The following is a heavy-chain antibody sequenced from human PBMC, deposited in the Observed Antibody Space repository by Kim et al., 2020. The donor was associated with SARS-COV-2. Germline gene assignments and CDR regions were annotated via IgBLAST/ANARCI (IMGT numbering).Heavy chain of an antibody. V-gene: IGHV3-7*01. CDR2: IKEDGSEK. J-gene: IGHJ4*02. CDR3: ARDPLKADGFNGLDS. Sequence: GGSLRLSCVASGFTSSRHWMSWVRQAPGKGLEWLANIKEDGSEKGCVDSVKGRFTIPRDNAKNSLYLQMNSLRVEDTAIYYCARDPLKADGFNGLDSWGQGTLVTVS. CDR1: GFTSSRHW. D-gene: IGHD2-8*01.